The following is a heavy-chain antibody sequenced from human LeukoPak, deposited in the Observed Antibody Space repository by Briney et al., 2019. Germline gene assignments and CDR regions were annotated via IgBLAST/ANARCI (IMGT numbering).Heavy chain of an antibody. CDR2: INTDGSST. D-gene: IGHD2-15*01. CDR3: ARGVVVVAANLNWFDP. CDR1: GFTFSSYW. V-gene: IGHV3-74*01. J-gene: IGHJ5*02. Sequence: GGSLRLSCAASGFTFSSYWMHWVRQAPGKGLVWASRINTDGSSTSYADSVKGRFTISRDNAKNTLYLQMNSLRAEDTAVYYCARGVVVVAANLNWFDPWGQGTLVPVSS.